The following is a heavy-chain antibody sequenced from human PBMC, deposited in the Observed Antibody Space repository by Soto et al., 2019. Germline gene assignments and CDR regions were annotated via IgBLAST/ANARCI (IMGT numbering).Heavy chain of an antibody. Sequence: QVQLVESGGGVVQPGRSLRLSCAASGFTFSSYGMHWVRQAPGKGLEWVAVIWYDGSNKYYADSVKGRFTISRDNSKKTRYLQMNSLRAEDTAVYYCARADSSGPFDYWGQGTLVTVSS. CDR3: ARADSSGPFDY. J-gene: IGHJ4*02. V-gene: IGHV3-33*01. CDR2: IWYDGSNK. CDR1: GFTFSSYG. D-gene: IGHD6-19*01.